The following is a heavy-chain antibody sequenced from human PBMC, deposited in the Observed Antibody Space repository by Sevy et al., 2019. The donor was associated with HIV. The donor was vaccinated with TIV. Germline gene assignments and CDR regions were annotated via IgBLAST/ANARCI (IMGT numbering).Heavy chain of an antibody. D-gene: IGHD3-10*01. V-gene: IGHV3-23*01. Sequence: GGCLRLSCAASGFTFSTYAMSWVRQTPGKGLQWVSVISDSGGSTYYADSVQGRFTISRDNSKDTMYLQVNSLRAEDTALYYCARRPDLARVIRTGVMDVWGQGTTVTVSS. CDR2: ISDSGGST. J-gene: IGHJ6*02. CDR3: ARRPDLARVIRTGVMDV. CDR1: GFTFSTYA.